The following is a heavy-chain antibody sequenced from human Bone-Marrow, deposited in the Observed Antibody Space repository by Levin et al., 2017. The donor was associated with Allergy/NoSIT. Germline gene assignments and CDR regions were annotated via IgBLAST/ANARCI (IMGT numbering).Heavy chain of an antibody. CDR1: GGSISSYW. CDR2: IYYSGST. V-gene: IGHV4-59*01. CDR3: ARGALRPTPYDY. J-gene: IGHJ4*02. D-gene: IGHD6-6*01. Sequence: SQTLSLTCTVSGGSISSYWWNWIRQPPGRGLEWIGYIYYSGSTNYNPSLKSRVTISLDTSKSQFSLNLRSVTAADTAVYCCARGALRPTPYDYWGQGTLVTVSS.